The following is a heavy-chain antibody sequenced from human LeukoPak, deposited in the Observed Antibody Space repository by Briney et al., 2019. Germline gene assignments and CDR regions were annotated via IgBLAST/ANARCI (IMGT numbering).Heavy chain of an antibody. CDR2: IDGTSTNI. CDR3: ARDDPSMIAALHY. V-gene: IGHV3-21*01. CDR1: GFTFSDYR. J-gene: IGHJ4*02. D-gene: IGHD6-6*01. Sequence: PGGSLRLSCAASGFTFSDYRMNWVRQAPGKGLEWVSSIDGTSTNIYYADSVKGRFTISRDNAKNSVYLQMNSLKAEDTAVYYYARDDPSMIAALHYWGQGTLVTVSS.